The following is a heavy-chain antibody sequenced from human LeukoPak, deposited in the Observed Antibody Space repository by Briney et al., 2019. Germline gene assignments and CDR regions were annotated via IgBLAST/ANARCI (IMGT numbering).Heavy chain of an antibody. CDR1: GFTFSSYG. D-gene: IGHD5-12*01. V-gene: IGHV3-48*02. CDR3: ARAMRSGYDY. CDR2: ISSSSNSI. J-gene: IGHJ4*02. Sequence: GEPLRLSCSASGFTFSSYGMNWVRQAPGKGLEWVSYISSSSNSIHYADSVKGRFTISRDNAKNSLYLQMNSLRDEDTAVYHCARAMRSGYDYWGQGTLVTVSS.